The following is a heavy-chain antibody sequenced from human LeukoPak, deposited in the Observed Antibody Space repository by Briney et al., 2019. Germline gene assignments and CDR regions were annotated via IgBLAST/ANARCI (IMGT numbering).Heavy chain of an antibody. CDR1: GFAFTTYC. CDR2: ISSDGSST. CDR3: ARVKYSRVVGAFDY. J-gene: IGHJ4*02. D-gene: IGHD6-6*01. V-gene: IGHV3-74*01. Sequence: GGSLRLSCAASGFAFTTYCMHWVRQAPGEGLVWVSRISSDGSSTSYADSVKGRFTISRDSAKNSLYLQMNSLRAEDTAVYYCARVKYSRVVGAFDYWGQGTLVTVSS.